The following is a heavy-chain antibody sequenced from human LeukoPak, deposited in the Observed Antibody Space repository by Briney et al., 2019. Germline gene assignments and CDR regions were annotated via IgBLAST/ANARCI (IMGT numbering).Heavy chain of an antibody. CDR3: ARHMSGYSTFDF. CDR1: GFTFSSYG. J-gene: IGHJ4*02. V-gene: IGHV3-30*03. Sequence: GGSLRLSCAASGFTFSSYGMHWVRQAPGKGLEWVAVISYDGSNKYYADSVKGRFTISRDNSKNTLYLQMNSLRAEDTAVYYCARHMSGYSTFDFWGQGTLVTVSS. CDR2: ISYDGSNK. D-gene: IGHD6-13*01.